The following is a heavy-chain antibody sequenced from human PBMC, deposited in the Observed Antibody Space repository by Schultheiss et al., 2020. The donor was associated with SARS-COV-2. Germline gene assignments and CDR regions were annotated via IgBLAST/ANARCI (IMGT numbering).Heavy chain of an antibody. CDR1: GFTVSCNH. J-gene: IGHJ4*02. CDR2: VYSGGNT. CDR3: ARGSASY. V-gene: IGHV3-53*01. Sequence: GGSLRLSCAASGFTVSCNHMSWVRQPPGKRLDWASVVYSGGNTDYADSVKGRIPISRDNAKNSLYLQMNSLRAEDTAVYYCARGSASYWGQGTLVTVSS.